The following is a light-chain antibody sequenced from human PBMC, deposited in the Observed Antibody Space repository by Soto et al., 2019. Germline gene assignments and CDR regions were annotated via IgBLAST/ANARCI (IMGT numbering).Light chain of an antibody. CDR3: QKYNNWPWT. CDR1: QSVSSSY. Sequence: ELVLTKSPGTLSLSPGERATLSRRASQSVSSSYLAWYQQKPGQAPRLLIFGASTRAADFPDRFSGSGSGTDFTLTISRLEPEEFAVYYCQKYNNWPWTVGKGTKVDIK. V-gene: IGKV3-20*01. CDR2: GAS. J-gene: IGKJ1*01.